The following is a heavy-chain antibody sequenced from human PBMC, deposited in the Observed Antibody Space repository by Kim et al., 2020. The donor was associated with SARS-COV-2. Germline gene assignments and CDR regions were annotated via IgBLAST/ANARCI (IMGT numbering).Heavy chain of an antibody. CDR1: GGSISSYY. D-gene: IGHD2-15*01. CDR3: ARQLEYCSGGSCYSFDC. J-gene: IGHJ4*02. V-gene: IGHV4-59*08. CDR2: IYYSGST. Sequence: SETLSLTCNVSGGSISSYYWSWIRQPPGKGLEWIGYIYYSGSTNYNPSLKSRVTISVDTSKNQFSLKLSSVTAADTAVYYCARQLEYCSGGSCYSFDCWGQGTLVTVSS.